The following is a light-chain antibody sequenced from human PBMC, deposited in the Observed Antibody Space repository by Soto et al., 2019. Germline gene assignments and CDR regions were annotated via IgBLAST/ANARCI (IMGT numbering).Light chain of an antibody. Sequence: QSALTQPPSASGSPGQSVTISCTGTSSDVGAYNYVSWYQQHPGKAPKLLICEVSKRPSGIPDRFSGSKSGNTASLTVSGLQAEDEADYYCSSYAGGDNLLFGGGTQLTVL. V-gene: IGLV2-8*01. CDR1: SSDVGAYNY. J-gene: IGLJ3*02. CDR3: SSYAGGDNLL. CDR2: EVS.